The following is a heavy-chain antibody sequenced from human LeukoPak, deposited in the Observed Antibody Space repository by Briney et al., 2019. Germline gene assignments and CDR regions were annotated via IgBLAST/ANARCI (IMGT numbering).Heavy chain of an antibody. D-gene: IGHD5-24*01. CDR2: IYYSGST. CDR3: ARGTDGYTRRFYYFDY. V-gene: IGHV4-31*03. Sequence: SETLSLTCTVSGGSISSGGYYWSWIRQHPGKGLAWIGYIYYSGSTYYNPSLKSRVTISVDTSKNQFSLKLSSVTAADTAVYYCARGTDGYTRRFYYFDYWGQGTLVTVSS. J-gene: IGHJ4*02. CDR1: GGSISSGGYY.